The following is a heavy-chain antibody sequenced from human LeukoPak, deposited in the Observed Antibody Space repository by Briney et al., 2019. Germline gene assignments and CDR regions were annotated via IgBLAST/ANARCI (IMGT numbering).Heavy chain of an antibody. J-gene: IGHJ4*02. D-gene: IGHD6-19*01. V-gene: IGHV3-23*01. CDR3: AKWIISSGWYGV. Sequence: RGSLRLSCAASGFTFSSYAMSWVRQAPGKGLEWVSAISGSGGSTYYADSVKGRFTISRDNSKNTLYLQMNSLRAEDTAVYYCAKWIISSGWYGVWGQGTLVTVSS. CDR2: ISGSGGST. CDR1: GFTFSSYA.